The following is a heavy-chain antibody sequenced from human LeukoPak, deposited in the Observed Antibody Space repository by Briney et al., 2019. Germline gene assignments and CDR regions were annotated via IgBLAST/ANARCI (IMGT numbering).Heavy chain of an antibody. D-gene: IGHD5-12*01. V-gene: IGHV1-69*13. J-gene: IGHJ4*02. CDR3: ASSRDQNRLYSGYDFLCVDY. CDR1: GGTFSSYA. Sequence: SVKVSCKASGGTFSSYAISWVRQAPGQGLEWMGGITPIFGTANYAQKFQGRVTITADESTSTAYMELSSLRSEDTAVYYCASSRDQNRLYSGYDFLCVDYWGQGTLVTVSS. CDR2: ITPIFGTA.